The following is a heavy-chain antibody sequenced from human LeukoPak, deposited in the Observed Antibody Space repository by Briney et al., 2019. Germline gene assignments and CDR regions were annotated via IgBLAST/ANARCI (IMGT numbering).Heavy chain of an antibody. CDR2: IIPIFGTA. CDR3: ARDTFFSCCSTSCSDY. V-gene: IGHV1-69*05. CDR1: GGTFSSYA. D-gene: IGHD2-2*01. J-gene: IGHJ4*02. Sequence: SVKVSCKASGGTFSSYAISWVRQAPGQGLEWMGRIIPIFGTANYAQKFQGRVTITTDESTSTAYMELSSLRSEDTAVYYCARDTFFSCCSTSCSDYWGQGTLVTVSS.